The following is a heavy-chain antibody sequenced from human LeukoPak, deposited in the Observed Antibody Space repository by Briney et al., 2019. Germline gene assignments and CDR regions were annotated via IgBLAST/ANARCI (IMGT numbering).Heavy chain of an antibody. CDR3: ARTTEGGYTYDYFYYYYMDV. D-gene: IGHD5-18*01. Sequence: SETLSLTCSVSGYSISSGYYWGWIRQAPGKGLEWIGSIYPSGSTYYNPSLKSRLTISVDTSKNQFSLKLTSVTAADTAVYYCARTTEGGYTYDYFYYYYMDVWGKGTTVTISS. V-gene: IGHV4-38-2*02. J-gene: IGHJ6*03. CDR2: IYPSGST. CDR1: GYSISSGYY.